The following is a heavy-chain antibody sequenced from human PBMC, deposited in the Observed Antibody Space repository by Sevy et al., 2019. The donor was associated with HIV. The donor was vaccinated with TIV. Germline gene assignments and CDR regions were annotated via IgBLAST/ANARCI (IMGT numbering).Heavy chain of an antibody. Sequence: GGSLRLSCAASGFTFSSYGMHWVRQAPGKGLEWVAVISYDGSNKYYADSVKGRFTISRDNSKNTVYLQMNSLRAEDTAVYYCAKWLSQYSSGWYEGFDYWGQGTLVTVSS. V-gene: IGHV3-30*18. CDR3: AKWLSQYSSGWYEGFDY. CDR2: ISYDGSNK. D-gene: IGHD6-19*01. CDR1: GFTFSSYG. J-gene: IGHJ4*02.